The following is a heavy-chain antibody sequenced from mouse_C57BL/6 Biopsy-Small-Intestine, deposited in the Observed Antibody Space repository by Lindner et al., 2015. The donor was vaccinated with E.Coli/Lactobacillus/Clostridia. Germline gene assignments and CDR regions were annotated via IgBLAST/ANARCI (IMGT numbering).Heavy chain of an antibody. CDR2: IYPYNGLS. Sequence: VQLQESGPELVKAWGFSEDILLRLSGYSFTGYYMNWVKQSHGNILDWIGYIYPYNGLSSYNRKFMGKAKLTVDKSSSTAYIELRGLTSEDSAVYFCASLTGTKGYFDYWGQGTTLTVSS. J-gene: IGHJ2*01. D-gene: IGHD4-1*01. CDR1: GYSFTGYY. CDR3: ASLTGTKGYFDY. V-gene: IGHV1-31*01.